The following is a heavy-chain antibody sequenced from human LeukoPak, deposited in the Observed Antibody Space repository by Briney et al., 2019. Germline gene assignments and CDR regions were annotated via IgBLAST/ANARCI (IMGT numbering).Heavy chain of an antibody. CDR2: ISSSSSYI. J-gene: IGHJ6*02. CDR3: AREIVVVPAAIEAINYDMDV. Sequence: PGGSLRLSCAASGFTFSSYSMNWVRQAPGKGLEWVSSISSSSSYIYYADSVKGRFTISRDNAKNSLYLQMNSLRAEDTAVYYCAREIVVVPAAIEAINYDMDVWGQGTTVTVSS. CDR1: GFTFSSYS. V-gene: IGHV3-21*01. D-gene: IGHD2-2*01.